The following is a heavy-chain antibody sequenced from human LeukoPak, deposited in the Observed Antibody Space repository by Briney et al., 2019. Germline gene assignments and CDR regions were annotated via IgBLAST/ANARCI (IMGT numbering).Heavy chain of an antibody. D-gene: IGHD1-1*01. J-gene: IGHJ4*02. CDR2: IYYSGST. CDR1: GGSVSSGSYY. CDR3: ARGNFGLYDY. V-gene: IGHV4-61*01. Sequence: SETLSLTCTVSGGSVSSGSYYWSWIRQPPGKGLEWIGYIYYSGSTNYNPSLKSRVTISVDTSKNQFSLKLSSVTAADTAVYYCARGNFGLYDYWGQGTLVTVSS.